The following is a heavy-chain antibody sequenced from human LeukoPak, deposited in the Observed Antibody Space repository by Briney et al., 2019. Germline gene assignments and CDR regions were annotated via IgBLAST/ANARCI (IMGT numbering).Heavy chain of an antibody. CDR3: AKAPSAHWPSDY. CDR2: INGHNGNT. J-gene: IGHJ4*02. Sequence: ASVKVSCKASGYTFTSYGITWVRQAPGQGLEWMGWINGHNGNTHYAQNLQGRITMTTDTSSTTVYMELRSLKPDDTAVYYCAKAPSAHWPSDYWGQGTLVTVSS. V-gene: IGHV1-18*01. CDR1: GYTFTSYG. D-gene: IGHD1-1*01.